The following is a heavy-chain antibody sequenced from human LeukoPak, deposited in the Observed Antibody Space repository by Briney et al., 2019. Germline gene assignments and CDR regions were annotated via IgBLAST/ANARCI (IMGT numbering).Heavy chain of an antibody. CDR1: GGSISSSSYY. V-gene: IGHV4-39*07. CDR3: ARGGYSGSYYIDY. CDR2: IYYSGST. Sequence: PSETLSLTCTVSGGSISSSSYYWGWIRQPPGKGLGWIGSIYYSGSTYYNPSLKSRVTISVDTSKNQFSLKLSSVTAADTAVYYCARGGYSGSYYIDYWGQGTLVTVSS. D-gene: IGHD1-26*01. J-gene: IGHJ4*02.